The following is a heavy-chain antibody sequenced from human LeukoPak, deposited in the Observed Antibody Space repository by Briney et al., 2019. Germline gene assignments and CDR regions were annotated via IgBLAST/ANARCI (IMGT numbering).Heavy chain of an antibody. D-gene: IGHD2-21*02. CDR2: MNPNSGNT. CDR3: ATSLVTAMGWFDP. V-gene: IGHV1-8*01. CDR1: GYTFTRYD. Sequence: ASVKVSCKASGYTFTRYDINWVRQATGQGLGWMGWMNPNSGNTGYAQKFQGRVTMTRNTSISTAYMELSSLRSEDTAVYYCATSLVTAMGWFDPWGQGTVVTVSS. J-gene: IGHJ5*02.